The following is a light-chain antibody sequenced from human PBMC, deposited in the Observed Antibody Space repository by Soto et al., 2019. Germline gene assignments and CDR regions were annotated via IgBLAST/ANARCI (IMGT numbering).Light chain of an antibody. CDR1: QSVSSY. CDR2: DAS. Sequence: EIVLTQSAASLSLSPGERATLSYRASQSVSSYLAWYQQKPGQAPRLLIYDASTRATGIPARFSGSGSGTDFTLTISSLEPEDFAVYYCQQRSNWPTFGQGTRLEIK. J-gene: IGKJ5*01. V-gene: IGKV3-11*01. CDR3: QQRSNWPT.